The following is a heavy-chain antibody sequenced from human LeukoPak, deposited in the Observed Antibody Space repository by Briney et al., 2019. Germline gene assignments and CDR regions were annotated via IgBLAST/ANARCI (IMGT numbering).Heavy chain of an antibody. D-gene: IGHD3-16*01. CDR2: ISYDGSNK. CDR1: GFTFSSYA. Sequence: PGRSLRLSCAASGFTFSSYAMHWVRQAPGKGLEWVAVISYDGSNKYYADSVKGRFTISRDNSKNTLYLQMNSLRVEDTAVYYCAKRGEDNTYYVDYWGQGTLVTVSS. CDR3: AKRGEDNTYYVDY. V-gene: IGHV3-30*04. J-gene: IGHJ4*02.